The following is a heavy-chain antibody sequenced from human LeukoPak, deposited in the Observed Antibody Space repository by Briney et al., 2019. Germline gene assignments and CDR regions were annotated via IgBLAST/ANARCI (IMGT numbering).Heavy chain of an antibody. Sequence: PGGSLRLSCAASGLTLKSFSMNWVRQTPGKGLEWVSAISGSGNNRYYADSLKGRFTVSRDNARDSLYLQMSSLRAEDTAVYYCARQGNGDYPFDFWGQGTLVTVSS. J-gene: IGHJ4*02. CDR3: ARQGNGDYPFDF. V-gene: IGHV3-21*01. CDR2: ISGSGNNR. D-gene: IGHD4-17*01. CDR1: GLTLKSFS.